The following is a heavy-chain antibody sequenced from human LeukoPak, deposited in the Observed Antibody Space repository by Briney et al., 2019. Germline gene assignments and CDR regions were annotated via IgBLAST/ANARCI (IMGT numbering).Heavy chain of an antibody. CDR3: AREIYRFGSSSLDS. V-gene: IGHV3-64*01. J-gene: IGHJ4*02. D-gene: IGHD6-19*01. Sequence: PGGALRISCAAPGFTLRSPPMHRGRQAPGKGLENVSVVSPDGGSTFYANSVKGRFTISRDNSKDTLYLQMGSLRVEDMAVYYCAREIYRFGSSSLDSWGQGTLVTVSS. CDR1: GFTLRSPP. CDR2: VSPDGGST.